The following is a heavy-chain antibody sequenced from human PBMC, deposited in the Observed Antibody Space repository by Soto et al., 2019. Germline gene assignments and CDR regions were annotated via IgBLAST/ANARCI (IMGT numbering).Heavy chain of an antibody. Sequence: ASVKVSCKASGGTFSSYSISWVRQAPGQGLEWMGGIIPIFGTANYAQKFQGRVTITADESTSTAYMELSSLRSEDPAVYNCARRHSSSWFPPDDFDSLGQGTLVTVSS. CDR1: GGTFSSYS. CDR2: IIPIFGTA. D-gene: IGHD6-13*01. J-gene: IGHJ4*02. V-gene: IGHV1-69*13. CDR3: ARRHSSSWFPPDDFDS.